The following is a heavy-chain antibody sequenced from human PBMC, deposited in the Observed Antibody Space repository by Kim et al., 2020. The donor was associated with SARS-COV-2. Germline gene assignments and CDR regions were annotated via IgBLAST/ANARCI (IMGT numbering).Heavy chain of an antibody. J-gene: IGHJ4*02. D-gene: IGHD3-22*01. CDR3: ARGAQWLLPYTFDY. Sequence: ADSVKGRCTISRDNAKTSLYLQMNSLRAEDTAVYYCARGAQWLLPYTFDYWGQGTLVTVSS. V-gene: IGHV3-11*06.